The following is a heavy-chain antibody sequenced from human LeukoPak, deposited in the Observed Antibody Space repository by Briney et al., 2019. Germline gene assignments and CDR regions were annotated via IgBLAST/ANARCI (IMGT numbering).Heavy chain of an antibody. Sequence: EASVKVSCKASGYTFSTYDVYWVRQATGQGLEWMGWMNPNSGYTGYAQKFQGRVTITRNTSISTVYMELSSLRSDDTAVYYCARVAGSIDYWGQGTLVTVSS. CDR3: ARVAGSIDY. J-gene: IGHJ4*02. CDR1: GYTFSTYD. CDR2: MNPNSGYT. D-gene: IGHD6-19*01. V-gene: IGHV1-8*03.